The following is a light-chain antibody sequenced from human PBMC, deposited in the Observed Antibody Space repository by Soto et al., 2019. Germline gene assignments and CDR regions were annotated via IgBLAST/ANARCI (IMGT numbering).Light chain of an antibody. V-gene: IGKV1-5*01. Sequence: IPMTQSPSTLSASVGDRVTITCRASHNIERWLAWYQQKPGKAPSLLIFDASTLHSGVPSRFSGSGSGTDFTLTISSLQPDDFATYAISTTFGQGTKVEVK. CDR1: HNIERW. CDR3: STT. CDR2: DAS. J-gene: IGKJ1*01.